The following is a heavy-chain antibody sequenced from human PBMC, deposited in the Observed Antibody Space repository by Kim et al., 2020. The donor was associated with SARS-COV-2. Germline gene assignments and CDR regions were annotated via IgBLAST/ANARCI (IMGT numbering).Heavy chain of an antibody. J-gene: IGHJ4*02. CDR2: ST. CDR3: FITMVRGLDY. Sequence: STYYADSVKGRFTISRDKSKNTLYLQMNSLRAEDTAVYYCFITMVRGLDYWGQGTLVTVSS. D-gene: IGHD3-10*01. V-gene: IGHV3-53*01.